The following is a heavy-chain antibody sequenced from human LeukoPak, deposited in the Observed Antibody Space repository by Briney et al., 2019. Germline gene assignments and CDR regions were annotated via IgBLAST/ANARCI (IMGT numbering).Heavy chain of an antibody. Sequence: GGSLRLSCAASGVTLSTYAMSWARQAPGKGLEWVSGISSSGSGDNTYYADSVKGRFTISRDSSKNTLFLHMNSLRAEDTAVYYCAKDTTGTNFDPTQWFDPWGQGTLVTVSS. CDR3: AKDTTGTNFDPTQWFDP. CDR1: GVTLSTYA. V-gene: IGHV3-23*01. J-gene: IGHJ5*02. CDR2: ISSSGSGDNT. D-gene: IGHD1-1*01.